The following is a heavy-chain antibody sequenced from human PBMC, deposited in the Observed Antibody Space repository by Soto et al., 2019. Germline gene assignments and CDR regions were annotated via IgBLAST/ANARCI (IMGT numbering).Heavy chain of an antibody. CDR3: ARERSAYNSGWDAFDI. CDR1: GGSMNNYY. D-gene: IGHD6-19*01. V-gene: IGHV4-59*01. CDR2: IHYSGST. J-gene: IGHJ3*02. Sequence: QVQLQESGPGLVKPSETLSLTCTVSGGSMNNYYWSWIRQPPGKGLEWIGYIHYSGSTEYNPSLKSRVTMSVDTSKNQFSLKLSSVTAADTAMFYCARERSAYNSGWDAFDIWGPGIMVTVSS.